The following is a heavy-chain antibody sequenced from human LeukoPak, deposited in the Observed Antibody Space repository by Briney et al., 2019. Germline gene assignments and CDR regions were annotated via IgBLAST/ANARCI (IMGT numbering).Heavy chain of an antibody. CDR2: IIPMLGSE. V-gene: IGHV1-69*04. D-gene: IGHD3-10*01. Sequence: SVKVSCKASGGSFSSFGVAWVRQAPGQGLEWMGRIIPMLGSEDYAQKFQGRVTITADKSASTVYMDLSSLRSKDTAIYYCPGIGAGGGDGLQSYNYGLDVWGLGTTVIVSS. CDR1: GGSFSSFG. CDR3: PGIGAGGGDGLQSYNYGLDV. J-gene: IGHJ6*02.